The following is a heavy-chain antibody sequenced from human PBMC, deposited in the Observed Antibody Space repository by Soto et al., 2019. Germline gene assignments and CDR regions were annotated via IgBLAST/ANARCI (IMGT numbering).Heavy chain of an antibody. CDR2: ISGSGGST. J-gene: IGHJ4*02. D-gene: IGHD5-12*01. CDR3: AKSKIRDGYTHL. V-gene: IGHV3-23*01. Sequence: EVQLLESGGGLVQPGGSLRLSCAASGFTFSSYAMSWFRQAPGKGLEWVPAISGSGGSTYYADSVKGRFTISRDNSKNTLYLQMNSLRAEDTAVYYCAKSKIRDGYTHLWGQGTLVTVSS. CDR1: GFTFSSYA.